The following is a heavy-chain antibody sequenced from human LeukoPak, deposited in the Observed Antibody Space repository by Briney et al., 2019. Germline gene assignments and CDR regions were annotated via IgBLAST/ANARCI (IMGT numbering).Heavy chain of an antibody. J-gene: IGHJ4*02. CDR1: GGSISSGDYY. CDR3: ARSGYSYGYVVDY. CDR2: IYYSGST. Sequence: PSETLSLTCTVSGGSISSGDYYWSWIRQPPGKGLEWIGYIYYSGSTYYNPSLKSRVTISVDTSKNLFSLKLSSVTAADTAVYYCARSGYSYGYVVDYWGQGTLVTVSS. V-gene: IGHV4-30-4*01. D-gene: IGHD5-18*01.